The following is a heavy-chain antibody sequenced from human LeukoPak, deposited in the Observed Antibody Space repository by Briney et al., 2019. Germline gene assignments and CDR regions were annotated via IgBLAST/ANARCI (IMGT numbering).Heavy chain of an antibody. Sequence: PGGSLRLSCAASGFTVSSNYMSWVRQAPGKGLEWVSVIYSGGSTYYADSVKGRFTISRDNSKNTLYLRMNSLRAEDTAVYYCASRDPSYYYYYGMDVWGQGTTVTVSS. CDR3: ASRDPSYYYYYGMDV. V-gene: IGHV3-66*01. J-gene: IGHJ6*02. D-gene: IGHD5-24*01. CDR2: IYSGGST. CDR1: GFTVSSNY.